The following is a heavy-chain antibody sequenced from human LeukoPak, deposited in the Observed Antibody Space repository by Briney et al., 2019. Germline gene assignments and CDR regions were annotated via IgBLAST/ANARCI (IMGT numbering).Heavy chain of an antibody. D-gene: IGHD3-3*02. V-gene: IGHV1-2*07. J-gene: IGHJ4*02. CDR1: GYTFSDYY. CDR2: ITPKSGHT. Sequence: SVKVSFKSSGYTFSDYYIHWLRQPPAQGLEYVGWITPKSGHTYSPHRFQGRVTMTRDASISTAYMELSSLRSDDTAVYFCARVRLADERAWAYWGQGTLVTVSS. CDR3: ARVRLADERAWAY.